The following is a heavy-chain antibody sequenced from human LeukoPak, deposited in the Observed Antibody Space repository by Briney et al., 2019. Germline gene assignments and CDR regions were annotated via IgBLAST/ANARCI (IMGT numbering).Heavy chain of an antibody. Sequence: SVKLSCKASGGTFSSYAISWVRQAPGQGLEWMGRIIPIFDTVNYAQKFQGRVTITTDESTSTAYMELSSLRSEDTAVYYCARSGLGRYRSGRMGGFVYWGQGTLVTVSS. J-gene: IGHJ4*02. CDR3: ARSGLGRYRSGRMGGFVY. CDR2: IIPIFDTV. V-gene: IGHV1-69*05. CDR1: GGTFSSYA. D-gene: IGHD5-18*01.